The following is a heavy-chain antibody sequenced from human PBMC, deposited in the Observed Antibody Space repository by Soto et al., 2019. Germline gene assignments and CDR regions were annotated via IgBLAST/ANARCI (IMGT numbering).Heavy chain of an antibody. J-gene: IGHJ4*02. CDR2: ISAYNGNT. CDR1: GFTFSSYT. Sequence: ASVKVSCKASGFTFSSYTISWVRQAPGQGLEWMGWISAYNGNTYYAQKFQGRVTMTTETPTSTAYMELRSLRSDDTAVYYCARLGYGDFESDWGQGTLVTVSS. D-gene: IGHD4-17*01. V-gene: IGHV1-18*01. CDR3: ARLGYGDFESD.